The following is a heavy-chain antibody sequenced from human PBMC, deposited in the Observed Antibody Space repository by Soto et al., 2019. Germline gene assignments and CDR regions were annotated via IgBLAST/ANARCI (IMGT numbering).Heavy chain of an antibody. CDR2: ISSSSSYI. J-gene: IGHJ4*02. CDR3: ARFGYTTEAH. V-gene: IGHV3-21*01. D-gene: IGHD5-12*01. CDR1: GFTFSSYT. Sequence: EVQLMESGGGLVKPGGSLRLSCAASGFTFSSYTMIWVRQAPGKGLEWVSSISSSSSYIYYADPVKGRFTISRDNAKNSLYLQMNSLRAEDTAVYYCARFGYTTEAHWGQGTLVTVSS.